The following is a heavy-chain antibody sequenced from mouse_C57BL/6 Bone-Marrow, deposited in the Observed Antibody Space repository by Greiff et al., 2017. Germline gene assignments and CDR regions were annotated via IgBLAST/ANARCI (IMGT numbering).Heavy chain of an antibody. V-gene: IGHV1-52*01. CDR3: ARTGLFDY. J-gene: IGHJ2*01. CDR1: GYTFTSYW. D-gene: IGHD4-1*01. Sequence: QVQLQQSGAELVRPGSSVTLSCKASGYTFTSYWMHWVKQRPIQGLEWIGNIYPSDSETHYNQKFKDKATLTVDKSSSTGYMQLSSLTSEDSAVYYCARTGLFDYWGQGTTLTVSS. CDR2: IYPSDSET.